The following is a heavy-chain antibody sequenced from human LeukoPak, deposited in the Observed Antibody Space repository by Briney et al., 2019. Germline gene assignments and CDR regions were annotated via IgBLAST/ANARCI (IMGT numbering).Heavy chain of an antibody. CDR2: IFYSGST. Sequence: SETLSLTCTVSGGAISSNYWSWIRQPPGKGLEWIGYIFYSGSTSYTPSLKRRVTISVDTSMNQFSLNLSSVTAADTAVYYCARRGDGLAYNWFAPWGQGTLVTVSS. J-gene: IGHJ5*02. D-gene: IGHD3-3*02. CDR1: GGAISSNY. CDR3: ARRGDGLAYNWFAP. V-gene: IGHV4-59*08.